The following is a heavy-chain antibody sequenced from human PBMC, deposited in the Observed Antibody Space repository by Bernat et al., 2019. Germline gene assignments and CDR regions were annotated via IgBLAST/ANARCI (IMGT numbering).Heavy chain of an antibody. Sequence: EVQLVQSGAEVKKPGESLRISCKGSGYSFTSYWISWVRQMPGKGLEWMGRIDPSDSYTNYSPSFQGHVTISADKSISTACLQWSSLKASGAAMYYCAKDGYSSSWYSDYWGQGTLVTVSS. J-gene: IGHJ4*02. D-gene: IGHD6-13*01. V-gene: IGHV5-10-1*03. CDR1: GYSFTSYW. CDR2: IDPSDSYT. CDR3: AKDGYSSSWYSDY.